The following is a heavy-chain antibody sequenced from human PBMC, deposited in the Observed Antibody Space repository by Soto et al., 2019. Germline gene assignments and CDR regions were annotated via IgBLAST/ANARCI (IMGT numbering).Heavy chain of an antibody. CDR2: IYYSGST. J-gene: IGHJ3*02. CDR1: GGSISSSSYY. CDR3: ARRDRGSSWYGFGAFDI. D-gene: IGHD6-13*01. V-gene: IGHV4-39*01. Sequence: SETLSLTCTVSGGSISSSSYYWGWIRQPPGKGLEWIGSIYYSGSTYYNPSLKSRVTISVDTSKNQFSLKLSSVTAADTAVYYCARRDRGSSWYGFGAFDIWGQGTMVTVS.